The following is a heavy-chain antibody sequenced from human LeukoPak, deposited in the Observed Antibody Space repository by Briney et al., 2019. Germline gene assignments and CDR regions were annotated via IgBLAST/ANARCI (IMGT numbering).Heavy chain of an antibody. J-gene: IGHJ4*02. CDR2: ITGGAENT. D-gene: IGHD1-26*01. CDR3: AKVLSGSQDY. CDR1: GFTFSGHA. V-gene: IGHV3-23*01. Sequence: PGRSLRLSCAASGFTFSGHAMSWVRQAPGKGLNWLSTITGGAENTYYADSVKGRFTISRDNSKNTVYLQMDSLRVEDTAVYYCAKVLSGSQDYWGQGTLVTVFS.